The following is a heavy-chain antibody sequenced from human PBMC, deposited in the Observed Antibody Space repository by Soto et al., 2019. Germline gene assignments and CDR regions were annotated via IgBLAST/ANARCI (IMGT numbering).Heavy chain of an antibody. D-gene: IGHD2-2*01. CDR3: ARASQPAAMIGYMDV. Sequence: GGSLRLSCAASGFTVSSNYMIWVRQAPGKGLEWVSVIYSGGSTYYADSVKGRFTISRHNSKNTLYLQMNSLRAEDTAVYYCARASQPAAMIGYMDVWGKGTTVTVSS. J-gene: IGHJ6*03. V-gene: IGHV3-53*04. CDR1: GFTVSSNY. CDR2: IYSGGST.